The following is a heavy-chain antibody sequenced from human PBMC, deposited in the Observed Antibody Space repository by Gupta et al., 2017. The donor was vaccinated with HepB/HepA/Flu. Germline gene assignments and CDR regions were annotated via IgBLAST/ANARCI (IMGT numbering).Heavy chain of an antibody. CDR1: GGSLSSSNW. CDR2: IYHSGST. CDR3: ARRPGYYYGSGSYPHFDY. D-gene: IGHD3-10*01. Sequence: QVQLQESGPGLVKPSGTLSLTCAVSGGSLSSSNWWSWVRQPPGKGLEWIGEIYHSGSTNYNPSLKSRVTISVDKSKNQFSLKLSSVTAADTAVYYCARRPGYYYGSGSYPHFDYWGQGTLVTVSS. V-gene: IGHV4-4*02. J-gene: IGHJ4*02.